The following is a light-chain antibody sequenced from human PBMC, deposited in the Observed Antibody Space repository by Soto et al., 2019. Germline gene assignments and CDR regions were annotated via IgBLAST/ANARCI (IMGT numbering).Light chain of an antibody. V-gene: IGKV3-20*01. CDR1: QSVTSSH. Sequence: EIVLTQSPGTLSLSPGERATLSCRASQSVTSSHLAWYQQKPGQTPRLLIYGASSRATGIPDRFSGSGSGTDISLTISRLEPEDIAVYYCQQYGRSPSTFGQGTKLESK. J-gene: IGKJ2*01. CDR2: GAS. CDR3: QQYGRSPST.